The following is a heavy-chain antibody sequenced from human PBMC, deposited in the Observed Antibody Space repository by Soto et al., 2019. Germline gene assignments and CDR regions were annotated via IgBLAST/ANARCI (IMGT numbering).Heavy chain of an antibody. CDR1: GGSISSYY. J-gene: IGHJ6*03. CDR2: IYYSGST. CDR3: ARGLDYGDYPYMDV. Sequence: SETLSLTCTVSGGSISSYYWSWIRQPPGKGLEWIGYIYYSGSTNYNPSLKSRVTISVDTSKNQFSLKLSSVTAADTAVYYCARGLDYGDYPYMDVWGKGTTVTVS. V-gene: IGHV4-59*01. D-gene: IGHD4-17*01.